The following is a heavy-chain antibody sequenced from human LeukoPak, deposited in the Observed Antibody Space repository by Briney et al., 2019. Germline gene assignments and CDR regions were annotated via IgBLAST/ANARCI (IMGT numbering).Heavy chain of an antibody. J-gene: IGHJ4*02. D-gene: IGHD6-13*01. CDR2: VSGSGDST. CDR3: AKTRPLDSSSWSHGDY. Sequence: GGSLRLSCAASGFTSSSYAMSWVRQAPGKGLEWVSAVSGSGDSTYYGDSVKGRFTISRDNSKNTLYLQMNSLRAEDTAVYYCAKTRPLDSSSWSHGDYWGQGTLVTVSS. CDR1: GFTSSSYA. V-gene: IGHV3-23*01.